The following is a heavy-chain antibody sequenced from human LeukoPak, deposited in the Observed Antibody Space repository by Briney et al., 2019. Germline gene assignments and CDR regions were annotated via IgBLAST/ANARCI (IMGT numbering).Heavy chain of an antibody. D-gene: IGHD4-11*01. J-gene: IGHJ4*02. CDR2: IKGGGGDP. CDR3: AKGGHDYNPFYW. Sequence: PGGSLRLSCAASGFTFSTYAMGWVRQAPGKGLEWVSSIKGGGGDPFYADSVKGRFTISRDNSKNTLFLQLKSLRAEDTAVYYCAKGGHDYNPFYWWGQGTLVTVSS. V-gene: IGHV3-23*01. CDR1: GFTFSTYA.